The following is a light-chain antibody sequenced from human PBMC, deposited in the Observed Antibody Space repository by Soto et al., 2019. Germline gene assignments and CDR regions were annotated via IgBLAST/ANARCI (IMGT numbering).Light chain of an antibody. CDR1: TSDAGAYNL. CDR3: CSYAGNFIWV. Sequence: QSVLTQPRSVSGSPGQSITLSCDGSTSDAGAYNLVSWYQQHPGEAPKLMIYDVIKRPSGVPYRFSGSKSGNTASLTISGLQADDEADYYCCSYAGNFIWVFGGGTK. CDR2: DVI. V-gene: IGLV2-11*01. J-gene: IGLJ3*02.